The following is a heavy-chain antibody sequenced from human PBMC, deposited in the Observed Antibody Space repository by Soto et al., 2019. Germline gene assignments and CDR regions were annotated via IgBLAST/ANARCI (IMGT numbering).Heavy chain of an antibody. Sequence: QVQLVESGGGVVQPGGSLRLSCAASGSAFRTHGMHWVRQAPGKGLEWVAVIWGDGSKKYYADSVKGRFTISKDNSKNTLFLQMNTLRAEDTAVYYCARGAVVAGDFGYWGQGTLVTVSS. CDR1: GSAFRTHG. CDR3: ARGAVVAGDFGY. V-gene: IGHV3-33*01. J-gene: IGHJ4*02. D-gene: IGHD2-15*01. CDR2: IWGDGSKK.